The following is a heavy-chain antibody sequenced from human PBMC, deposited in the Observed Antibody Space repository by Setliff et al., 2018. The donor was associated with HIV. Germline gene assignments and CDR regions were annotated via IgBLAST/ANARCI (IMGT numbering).Heavy chain of an antibody. Sequence: ASVKVSCKASGYTFTSYGISWVRQAPGQGLEWMGWISAYNGNTNYAQKLQGRVTMTTDTSTSTAYMELRSLRSDDTAVYYCARGSDILTGYPNFDYWGQGTLVTVSS. D-gene: IGHD3-9*01. CDR2: ISAYNGNT. V-gene: IGHV1-18*01. CDR1: GYTFTSYG. J-gene: IGHJ4*02. CDR3: ARGSDILTGYPNFDY.